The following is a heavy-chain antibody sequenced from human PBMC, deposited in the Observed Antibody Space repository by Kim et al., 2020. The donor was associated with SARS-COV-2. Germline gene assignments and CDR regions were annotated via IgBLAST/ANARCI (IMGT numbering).Heavy chain of an antibody. D-gene: IGHD3-10*01. Sequence: TPSLKSRVTISVDTSKNQFSLKLSSVTAADTAVYYCARRSLMVRGRTFEGWGQGTLVTVSS. V-gene: IGHV4-39*01. J-gene: IGHJ4*02. CDR3: ARRSLMVRGRTFEG.